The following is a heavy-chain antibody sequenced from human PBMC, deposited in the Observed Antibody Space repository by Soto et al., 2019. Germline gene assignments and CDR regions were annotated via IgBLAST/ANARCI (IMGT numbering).Heavy chain of an antibody. CDR1: GFTLGGYC. D-gene: IGHD6-19*01. J-gene: IGHJ4*02. CDR2: IKQDGSEK. CDR3: ARSKGWPLNYFDY. V-gene: IGHV3-7*05. Sequence: PGGSLRLSCVASGFTLGGYCIAWVRQAPGKGLDYVANIKQDGSEKYYVDSVKGRFTISRDNAKNSLYLQMNSLRGEDTAVYYCARSKGWPLNYFDYWGQGTLVTVSS.